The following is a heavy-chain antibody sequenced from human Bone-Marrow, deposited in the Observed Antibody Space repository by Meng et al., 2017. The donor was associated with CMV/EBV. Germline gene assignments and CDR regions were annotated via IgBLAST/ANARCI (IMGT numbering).Heavy chain of an antibody. Sequence: GESLKISCKGSGYSFASYWIGWVRQMPGKGLEWMGIIYPGDSETRYSPSFQGQVTISADQSISTAYMQWSSLKASDTAIYYCARGGARYGTTDAFDVWGQGTMVTVSS. CDR1: GYSFASYW. V-gene: IGHV5-51*01. CDR3: ARGGARYGTTDAFDV. CDR2: IYPGDSET. J-gene: IGHJ3*01. D-gene: IGHD1-7*01.